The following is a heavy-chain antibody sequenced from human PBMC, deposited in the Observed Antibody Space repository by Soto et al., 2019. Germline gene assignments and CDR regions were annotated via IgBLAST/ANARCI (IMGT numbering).Heavy chain of an antibody. CDR3: ARSTGGGSPDWFHP. CDR1: GYTFTSYG. Sequence: ASVKVSCKASGYTFTSYGISWVRQAPGQGLEWMGWISAYNGNTNYAQKLQGRVTMTTDTSTSTAYMELRSLRSDDTAVYYCARSTGGGSPDWFHPWGQGTLVTVSS. D-gene: IGHD5-12*01. J-gene: IGHJ5*02. V-gene: IGHV1-18*04. CDR2: ISAYNGNT.